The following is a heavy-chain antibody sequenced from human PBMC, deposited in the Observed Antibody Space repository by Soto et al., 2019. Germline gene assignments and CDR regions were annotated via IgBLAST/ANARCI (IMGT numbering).Heavy chain of an antibody. J-gene: IGHJ3*02. CDR3: VRVNNFSDAFDM. Sequence: GASVKVSCKASGYSFITYVIHWVRQAPGQRLEWMGWINAGNGDTKYSQKLQGRVTITRDTSARTVYMELSGLRSEDTAVYFCVRVNNFSDAFDMWGQGTMVTVSS. CDR1: GYSFITYV. V-gene: IGHV1-3*01. D-gene: IGHD1-20*01. CDR2: INAGNGDT.